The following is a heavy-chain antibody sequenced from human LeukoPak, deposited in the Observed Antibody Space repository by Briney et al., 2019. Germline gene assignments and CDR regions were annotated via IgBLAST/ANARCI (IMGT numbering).Heavy chain of an antibody. CDR3: ARVALRYFGFDY. V-gene: IGHV1-69*05. D-gene: IGHD3-9*01. Sequence: ASVKVSCKVSGYTLTELSMHWVRQAPGKGLEWMGGIIPIFGTANYAQKFQGRVTITTDESTSTAYMELSSLRSEDPAVYYCARVALRYFGFDYWGQGTLVTVSS. CDR2: IIPIFGTA. CDR1: GYTLTELS. J-gene: IGHJ4*02.